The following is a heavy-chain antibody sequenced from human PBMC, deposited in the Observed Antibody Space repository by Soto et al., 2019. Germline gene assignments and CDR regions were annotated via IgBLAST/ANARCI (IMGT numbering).Heavy chain of an antibody. CDR1: GGTFSSYA. V-gene: IGHV1-69*06. CDR3: ARGYYDYVWGSYRPHYYYYGMDV. CDR2: LIPIFGTA. D-gene: IGHD3-16*02. Sequence: QVQLMQSGAEVKKPGSSVKVSCKASGGTFSSYAISWVRQAPGQGLEWMGGLIPIFGTATYAQKFQGRVTITADKSTSTAYMELSSLRSEDTAVYYCARGYYDYVWGSYRPHYYYYGMDVWGQGTTVTVSS. J-gene: IGHJ6*02.